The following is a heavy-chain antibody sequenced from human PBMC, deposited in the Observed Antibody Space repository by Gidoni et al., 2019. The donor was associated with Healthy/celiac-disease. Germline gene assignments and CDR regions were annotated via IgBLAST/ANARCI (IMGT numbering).Heavy chain of an antibody. CDR2: INPSGGST. D-gene: IGHD3-22*01. CDR3: ARGTYYDSSGWDAFDI. CDR1: GYTFTSYY. Sequence: VQLVQSGAEVKKPGASVTVSCKAAGYTFTSYYMNSVRQAPGQGLEWMGIINPSGGSTSYAQKLQGRVTMTRDTSTSTVYMGLSSLRSENTAVYYCARGTYYDSSGWDAFDIWGQGTMVTFSS. J-gene: IGHJ3*02. V-gene: IGHV1-46*04.